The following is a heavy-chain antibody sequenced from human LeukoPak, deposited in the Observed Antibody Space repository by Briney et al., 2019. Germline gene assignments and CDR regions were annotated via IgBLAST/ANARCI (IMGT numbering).Heavy chain of an antibody. V-gene: IGHV5-51*01. CDR2: IYPGDSDT. CDR1: GYSFTSYW. CDR3: ARPRYYYDSSGYYGAFDI. Sequence: GESLKISCQGSGYSFTSYWIGWVRQMPGKGLEWRGIIYPGDSDTRYSPSFQGQVTISADKSISTAYLQWSSLKASDTAMYYCARPRYYYDSSGYYGAFDIWGQGTMVTVSS. J-gene: IGHJ3*02. D-gene: IGHD3-22*01.